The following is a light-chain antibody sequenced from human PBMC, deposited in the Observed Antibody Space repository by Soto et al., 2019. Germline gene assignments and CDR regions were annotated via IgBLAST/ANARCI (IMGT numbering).Light chain of an antibody. V-gene: IGKV3-20*01. CDR2: GAS. Sequence: EIVLTQSPGTQSLSPVDQATLSCMASQRVSRSYLGWYQQKPGQAPRLLMYGASIRAAGVPDRFSGSGSGTDFTLKISRVEAEDVGVYYCMQALQTPSFGGGTKVDI. CDR1: QRVSRSY. J-gene: IGKJ4*01. CDR3: MQALQTPS.